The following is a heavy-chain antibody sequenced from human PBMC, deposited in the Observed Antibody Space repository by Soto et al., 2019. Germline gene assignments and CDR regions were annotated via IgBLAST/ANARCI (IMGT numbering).Heavy chain of an antibody. V-gene: IGHV4-59*01. CDR2: ISYRGST. CDR3: ASSGIVGREVNTWFDP. CDR1: AGSITTSY. J-gene: IGHJ5*02. D-gene: IGHD3-22*01. Sequence: SETLSLTCTVSAGSITTSYWSWIRQPLGKALEWIGYISYRGSTDYNPSLKSRLTISIDTSKSQISLKLTSMTTADTAVYYCASSGIVGREVNTWFDPWGQGTLVTVSS.